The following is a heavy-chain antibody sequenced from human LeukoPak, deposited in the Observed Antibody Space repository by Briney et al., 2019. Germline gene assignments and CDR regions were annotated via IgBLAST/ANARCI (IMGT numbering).Heavy chain of an antibody. V-gene: IGHV1-46*01. Sequence: ASVKVSCKASGYTFTSYYMHWVRQAPGQGLEWMGIINPSGGSTSYTQKFQGRVTMTRDTSTSTVYMELSSLRSEDTAVYYCARAHYGSGSYVRNYYGMDVWGQGTTVTVSS. J-gene: IGHJ6*02. CDR2: INPSGGST. CDR1: GYTFTSYY. CDR3: ARAHYGSGSYVRNYYGMDV. D-gene: IGHD3-10*01.